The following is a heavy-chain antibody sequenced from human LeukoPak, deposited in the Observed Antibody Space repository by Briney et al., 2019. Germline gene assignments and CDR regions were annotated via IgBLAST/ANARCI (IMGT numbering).Heavy chain of an antibody. CDR3: AKYGNSGWVIDN. Sequence: SDTLSLTCTVSGGSIGSDYWTWIRQPPGKGLEYIGYIHYTGGTNYNPSLKSRVTISVDTSKNQFSLKMSSVTAADTAVYFCAKYGNSGWVIDNWGQGTLVTVSS. CDR2: IHYTGGT. D-gene: IGHD6-19*01. J-gene: IGHJ4*02. V-gene: IGHV4-59*07. CDR1: GGSIGSDY.